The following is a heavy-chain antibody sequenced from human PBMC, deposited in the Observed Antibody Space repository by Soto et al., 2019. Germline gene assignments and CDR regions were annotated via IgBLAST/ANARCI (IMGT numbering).Heavy chain of an antibody. CDR2: INHSGST. CDR3: ARAGXYYDFWSGYSLGNWFDP. D-gene: IGHD3-3*01. Sequence: SETLSLTCAVYGGSFSCYYWSWIRQPPGKGLEWIGEINHSGSTNYNPSLKSRVTISVDTSKNQFSLKLSSVTAADTAVYYCARAGXYYDFWSGYSLGNWFDPWGQGTLVTVSS. CDR1: GGSFSCYY. J-gene: IGHJ5*02. V-gene: IGHV4-34*01.